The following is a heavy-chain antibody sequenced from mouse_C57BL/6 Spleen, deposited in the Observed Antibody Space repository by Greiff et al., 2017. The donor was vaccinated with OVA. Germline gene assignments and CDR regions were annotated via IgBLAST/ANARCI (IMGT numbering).Heavy chain of an antibody. V-gene: IGHV1-80*01. CDR1: GYAFSSYW. CDR2: IYPGDGDT. Sequence: QVQLKQSGAELVKPGASVKISCKASGYAFSSYWMNWVKQRPGKGLEWIGQIYPGDGDTNYNGKFKGKATLTADKSSSTAYMQLSSLTSEDSAVYFCARMITTVVAYYFDDWGQGTTLTVSS. D-gene: IGHD1-1*01. J-gene: IGHJ2*01. CDR3: ARMITTVVAYYFDD.